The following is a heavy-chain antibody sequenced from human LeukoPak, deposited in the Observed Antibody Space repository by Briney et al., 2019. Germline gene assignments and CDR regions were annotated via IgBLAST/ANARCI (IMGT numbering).Heavy chain of an antibody. V-gene: IGHV3-66*01. Sequence: GTSLRLSCAASGFTISSNYMNWVRQAPGKGLEWVSVIYSGGSTYYADSVKGRFTISRDNSKNTLYLQMNSLRAEDTAVYYCARYGLGAHAFDIWGQGTMVTVSS. CDR3: ARYGLGAHAFDI. CDR2: IYSGGST. J-gene: IGHJ3*02. CDR1: GFTISSNY. D-gene: IGHD3/OR15-3a*01.